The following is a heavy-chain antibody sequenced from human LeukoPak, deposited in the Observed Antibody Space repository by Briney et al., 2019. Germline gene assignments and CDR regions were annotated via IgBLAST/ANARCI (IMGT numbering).Heavy chain of an antibody. CDR1: GFTFSSYA. V-gene: IGHV3-23*01. CDR3: AKVDDSSGYGYYYGMDV. D-gene: IGHD3-22*01. Sequence: GGSLGLSCAASGFTFSSYAMSWVRQAPGKGLEWVSSISGSGDSTYYADSVKGRFTISRDNSKNTLYLQMNSLRAEDTAVYYCAKVDDSSGYGYYYGMDVWGQGTTVTVSS. J-gene: IGHJ6*02. CDR2: ISGSGDST.